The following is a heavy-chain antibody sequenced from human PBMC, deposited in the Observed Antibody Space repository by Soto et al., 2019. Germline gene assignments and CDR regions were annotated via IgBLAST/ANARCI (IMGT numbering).Heavy chain of an antibody. J-gene: IGHJ4*02. D-gene: IGHD1-7*01. CDR3: AQVAATTRTHEDY. CDR1: GFTFSSYA. Sequence: EVQLLESGGGLVQPGGSLRLSCVASGFTFSSYAMTWVRQAPGKGLEWVSGVSADGGSTYYADSVKGRFTISRDNSKHTLYLQVNSPRAEDTAVYYWAQVAATTRTHEDYWGQGTLVTVSS. V-gene: IGHV3-23*01. CDR2: VSADGGST.